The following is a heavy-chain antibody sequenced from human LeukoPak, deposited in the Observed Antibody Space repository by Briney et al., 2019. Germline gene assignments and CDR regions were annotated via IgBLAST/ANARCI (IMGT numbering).Heavy chain of an antibody. CDR1: GFTFSSYA. V-gene: IGHV3-23*01. D-gene: IGHD6-19*01. Sequence: GGSLRLSCAASGFTFSSYAMTWIRQAPGKGLEWVSSISGSGGSTYYADSVKGRFTISRDNSKNTLYLQMNSLRAEDTAVYYCAKPAISSRGWYYDYWGQGTLVTVSS. CDR3: AKPAISSRGWYYDY. J-gene: IGHJ4*02. CDR2: ISGSGGST.